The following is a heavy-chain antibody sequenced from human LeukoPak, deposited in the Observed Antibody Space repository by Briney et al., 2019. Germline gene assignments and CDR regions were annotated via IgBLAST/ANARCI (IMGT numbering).Heavy chain of an antibody. CDR2: MNPNSGNT. D-gene: IGHD2-15*01. CDR1: GYTFTSYE. Sequence: ASVKVSCKASGYTFTSYEINLVRQAPGQGLEWMGWMNPNSGNTGYAQKFQGRVIMTRNTSISTAYMELSSLRSEDTAVYYCARGYCSGGPPVCFDPWGQGTLVTVSS. J-gene: IGHJ5*02. V-gene: IGHV1-8*01. CDR3: ARGYCSGGPPVCFDP.